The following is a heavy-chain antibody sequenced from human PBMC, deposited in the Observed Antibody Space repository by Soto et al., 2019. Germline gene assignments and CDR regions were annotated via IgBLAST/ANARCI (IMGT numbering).Heavy chain of an antibody. J-gene: IGHJ6*02. V-gene: IGHV3-53*01. CDR3: AHTAMPYYGMDV. D-gene: IGHD2-2*01. CDR1: GFTVSSNY. CDR2: IYSGGST. Sequence: GGSLRLSCAASGFTVSSNYMSWVRQAPGKGLEWVSVIYSGGSTYYADSVKGRFTISRDNSKNTLYLQMNSLRAEDTAVYYCAHTAMPYYGMDVWGQGTTVTVSS.